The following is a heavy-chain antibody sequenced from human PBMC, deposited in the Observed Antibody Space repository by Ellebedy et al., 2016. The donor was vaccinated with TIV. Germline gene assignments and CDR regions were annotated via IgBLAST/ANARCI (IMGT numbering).Heavy chain of an antibody. CDR3: ARDRHHYGSGSYYKY. V-gene: IGHV3-7*01. Sequence: PGGSLRLSCSASGFTFRNYWMSWVRQAPGKGLEWVANINEDGSEKDYVDSVKGRFTISRDNARNSLYLQMNSLRAEDTAVYYCARDRHHYGSGSYYKYWGQGTLVTVSS. J-gene: IGHJ4*02. CDR1: GFTFRNYW. D-gene: IGHD3-10*01. CDR2: INEDGSEK.